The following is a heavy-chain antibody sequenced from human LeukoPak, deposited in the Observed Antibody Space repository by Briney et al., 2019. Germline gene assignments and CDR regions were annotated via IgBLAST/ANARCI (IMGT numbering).Heavy chain of an antibody. J-gene: IGHJ6*03. V-gene: IGHV1-18*01. Sequence: GASVKVSCKASGYTFSSYGISWVRQAPGQGLEWMGWISVYNGNTNYAQKFQGRVTMTTDISTSTAYMELRSLRSDDTAVYYCARYDGDRPLNKYYMDVWGKGTTVTISS. CDR1: GYTFSSYG. D-gene: IGHD4-17*01. CDR3: ARYDGDRPLNKYYMDV. CDR2: ISVYNGNT.